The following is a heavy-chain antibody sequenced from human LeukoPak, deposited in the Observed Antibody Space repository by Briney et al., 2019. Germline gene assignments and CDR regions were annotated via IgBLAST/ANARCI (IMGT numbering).Heavy chain of an antibody. CDR2: INHSVST. V-gene: IGHV4-34*01. CDR1: CGSFSGYY. D-gene: IGHD6-6*01. Sequence: KPSETLSLTCAVYCGSFSGYYWSWIRQPPGKGLEWIGEINHSVSTNYNPPLKSRVTISVDTSKNQCSLKLSSVTAADTAVYYCARDKQLVRGFYYYYYYMDVWGKGTTVTVSS. J-gene: IGHJ6*03. CDR3: ARDKQLVRGFYYYYYYMDV.